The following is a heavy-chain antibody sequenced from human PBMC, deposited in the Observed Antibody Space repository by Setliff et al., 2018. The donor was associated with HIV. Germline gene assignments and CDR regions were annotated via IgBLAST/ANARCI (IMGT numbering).Heavy chain of an antibody. D-gene: IGHD2-2*01. CDR3: VASSSWSSRLNF. CDR1: GGSISSGNYY. Sequence: PSETLSLTCSVSGGSISSGNYYWGWTRQPAGKGLEWIGTMFRTGTSYYNPSLKSRVTISVDTSKNQFSLKLTSVTAADTAVYYCVASSSWSSRLNFWGPGMLVTVSS. CDR2: MFRTGTS. V-gene: IGHV4-39*07. J-gene: IGHJ4*02.